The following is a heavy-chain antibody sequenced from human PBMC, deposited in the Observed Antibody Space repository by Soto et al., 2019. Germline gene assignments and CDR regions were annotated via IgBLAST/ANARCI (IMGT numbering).Heavy chain of an antibody. CDR1: GGPMSENDYY. Sequence: QVQLQEAGPGLVRPSQTLSLTCTVAGGPMSENDYYWSWLRQSPGQGLQWIGYIYDTWTTSYSPSLKSRVPMSAVTSRNQFSLKLTSVTAAVTALYFCARGIVRGGFDIWAKGHWLPSRQ. J-gene: IGHJ3*02. CDR3: ARGIVRGGFDI. V-gene: IGHV4-30-4*01. D-gene: IGHD3-10*02. CDR2: IYDTWTT.